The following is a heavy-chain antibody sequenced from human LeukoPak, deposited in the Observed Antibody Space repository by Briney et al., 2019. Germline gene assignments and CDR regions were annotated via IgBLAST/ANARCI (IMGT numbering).Heavy chain of an antibody. D-gene: IGHD2-8*02. CDR1: GFTVSSNY. J-gene: IGHJ4*02. Sequence: GGSLRLSCAASGFTVSSNYMSWVRQAPGKGLEWVSVIYSGGSTYYADSVKGRFTISRDNSKNTLYLQMNSLRAEDTAVYYCAKVRSTGGTYWDYWGQGTLVTVSS. CDR3: AKVRSTGGTYWDY. V-gene: IGHV3-53*01. CDR2: IYSGGST.